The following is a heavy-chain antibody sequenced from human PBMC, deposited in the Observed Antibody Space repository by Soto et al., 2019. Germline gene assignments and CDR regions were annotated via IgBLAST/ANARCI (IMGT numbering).Heavy chain of an antibody. J-gene: IGHJ4*02. Sequence: QVQLVQSGAEVKKPGASVKVSCKASGYTFTSYGISWVRQAPGQGLEWMGWISAYNGNTNYAQKLQGRVTMTIDTSTSTAYMELRSLRSDDTAVYYCARDLRELGYCSGGSCAGDYWGQGTLVTVSS. V-gene: IGHV1-18*01. CDR3: ARDLRELGYCSGGSCAGDY. D-gene: IGHD2-15*01. CDR2: ISAYNGNT. CDR1: GYTFTSYG.